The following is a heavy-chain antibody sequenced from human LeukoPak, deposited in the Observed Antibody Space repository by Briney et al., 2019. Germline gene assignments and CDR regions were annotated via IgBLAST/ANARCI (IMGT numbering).Heavy chain of an antibody. Sequence: RPGGSLRLSCAASGFTFDDYAMHWVRQAPGKGLEWVYLISWDGGSTYYADSVKGRFTISRDNSKNSLYLQMNSLRAEDTALYYCAKSMIRGPGDAFDIWGQGTMVTVSS. J-gene: IGHJ3*02. D-gene: IGHD3-10*01. CDR2: ISWDGGST. CDR1: GFTFDDYA. CDR3: AKSMIRGPGDAFDI. V-gene: IGHV3-43D*03.